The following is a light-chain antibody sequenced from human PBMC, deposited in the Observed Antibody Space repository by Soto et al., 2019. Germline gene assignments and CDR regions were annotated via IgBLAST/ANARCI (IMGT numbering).Light chain of an antibody. V-gene: IGKV1-33*01. CDR2: DAS. CDR1: QDISNY. Sequence: DIQMTQSPSSLSASVVDRVTITCQASQDISNYLNWYQQKPGKAPKLLIYDASNLETGVPSRFSGSGSGTDFTFTISSLQPDDFATYYCQQYNTFWTFGQGTKVDIK. CDR3: QQYNTFWT. J-gene: IGKJ1*01.